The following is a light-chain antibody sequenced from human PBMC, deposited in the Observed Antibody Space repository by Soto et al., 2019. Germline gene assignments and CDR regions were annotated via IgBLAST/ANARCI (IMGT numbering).Light chain of an antibody. V-gene: IGKV3-11*01. CDR2: DAS. Sequence: EIVLTQSPATLSLSPGERATLSCRASQSVSSYLVWYQQKPGQAPRLLIYDASNRAPGIPARFSGSGSGTDFTLTISSLEPEDFAVYYCQQRSDWPPLPFGGGTKVEIK. CDR1: QSVSSY. CDR3: QQRSDWPPLP. J-gene: IGKJ4*01.